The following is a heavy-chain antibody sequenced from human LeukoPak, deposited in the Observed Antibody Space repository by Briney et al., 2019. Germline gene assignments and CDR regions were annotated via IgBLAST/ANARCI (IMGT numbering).Heavy chain of an antibody. V-gene: IGHV3-23*01. J-gene: IGHJ4*02. CDR1: GFTFSSFP. Sequence: GGSLRLSCVASGFTFSSFPMIWVRQAPGKGLEWVSAISGSGGSPYYADSVKGRFTISRDNSNNTLYLQMNSLRVDDTAVYFCAKDRGYWGQRTPVTVSP. CDR2: ISGSGGSP. CDR3: AKDRGY.